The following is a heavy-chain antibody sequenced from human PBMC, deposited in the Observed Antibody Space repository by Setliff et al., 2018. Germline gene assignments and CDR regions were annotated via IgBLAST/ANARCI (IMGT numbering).Heavy chain of an antibody. CDR3: ARINFYVSSGYYYAPDF. V-gene: IGHV1-18*01. CDR2: INNYSFKT. J-gene: IGHJ4*01. CDR1: GYTFNNYG. Sequence: ASVKVSCKASGYTFNNYGITWVRQAPGQGLEWMGWINNYSFKTTYSQKFLDRVTMTTDTSATTAYMELKNLRSDDTAVYYCARINFYVSSGYYYAPDFWGHGTLVTVSS. D-gene: IGHD3-22*01.